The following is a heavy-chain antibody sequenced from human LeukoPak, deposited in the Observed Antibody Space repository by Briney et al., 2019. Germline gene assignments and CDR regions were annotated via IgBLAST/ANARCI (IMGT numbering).Heavy chain of an antibody. V-gene: IGHV3-23*01. CDR2: ISSGGGSI. J-gene: IGHJ4*02. Sequence: SGGSLRLSCAAYEFTFSNYAMNWVRQAPGKRPEWVSGISSGGGSIYYADSVKGRFTISRDNSKNTLYLQMNSLRAEDTAVYYCASSPLAARPKLDYWGQGTLVTVSS. CDR3: ASSPLAARPKLDY. CDR1: EFTFSNYA. D-gene: IGHD6-6*01.